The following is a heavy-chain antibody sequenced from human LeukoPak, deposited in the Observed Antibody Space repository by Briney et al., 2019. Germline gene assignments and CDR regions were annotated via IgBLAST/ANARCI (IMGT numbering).Heavy chain of an antibody. CDR2: ISFVGSNK. Sequence: PGRALRLSCAASGFTFRRYAMHWVRQAPGKGLEWAAVISFVGSNKYYADTVKGRFNISRDNSRNTLYPEMNSLRDDDTAVYYCARGRYCSGGTCLPRFDYWGQGALVTVSS. J-gene: IGHJ4*02. CDR1: GFTFRRYA. CDR3: ARGRYCSGGTCLPRFDY. V-gene: IGHV3-30*01. D-gene: IGHD2-15*01.